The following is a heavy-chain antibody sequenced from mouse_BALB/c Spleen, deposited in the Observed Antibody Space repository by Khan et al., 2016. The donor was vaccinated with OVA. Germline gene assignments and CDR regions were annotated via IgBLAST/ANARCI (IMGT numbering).Heavy chain of an antibody. CDR3: PLLLWYASFAY. Sequence: QVQLKESGPGLVAPSQSLSITCTVSGFSLTGYGVNWVRQPPGKGLEWLGMIWGDGSTDYNSAPKSRLSISKDNSKSQVFLKMNSLQTDNTARYYCPLLLWYASFAYGGQGTLVTVSA. D-gene: IGHD2-10*01. CDR2: IWGDGST. V-gene: IGHV2-6-7*01. CDR1: GFSLTGYG. J-gene: IGHJ3*01.